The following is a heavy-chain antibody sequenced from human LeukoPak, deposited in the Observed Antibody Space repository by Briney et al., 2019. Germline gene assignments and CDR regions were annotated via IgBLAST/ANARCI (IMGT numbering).Heavy chain of an antibody. CDR1: GYTFTSYY. CDR3: ARAMIVGATLAEFDY. D-gene: IGHD1-26*01. Sequence: ASVKASCKASGYTFTSYYMHWVRQAPGQGLEWMGIINPSGGSTSYAQKFQGRVTMTRDTSTSTVYMELSSLRSEDTAVYYCARAMIVGATLAEFDYWGQGTLVTVSS. V-gene: IGHV1-46*01. CDR2: INPSGGST. J-gene: IGHJ4*02.